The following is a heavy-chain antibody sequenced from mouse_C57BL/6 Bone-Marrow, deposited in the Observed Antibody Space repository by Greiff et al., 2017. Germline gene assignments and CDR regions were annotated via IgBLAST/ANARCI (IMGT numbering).Heavy chain of an antibody. Sequence: VQLQQSGAELVKPGASVKLSCKASGYTFTEYTIHWVKQRSGQGLEWIGWFYPGSGSIKYNEKFKSKATLTVDKPSSTAYMQLSSLTSEDSAVYYCASPHYYGSRYAMDYWGQGTSVTVSS. CDR2: FYPGSGSI. V-gene: IGHV1-62-2*01. CDR3: ASPHYYGSRYAMDY. D-gene: IGHD1-1*01. J-gene: IGHJ4*01. CDR1: GYTFTEYT.